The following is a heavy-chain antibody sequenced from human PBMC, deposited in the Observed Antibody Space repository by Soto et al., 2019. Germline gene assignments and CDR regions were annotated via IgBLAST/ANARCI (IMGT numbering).Heavy chain of an antibody. CDR2: ISDSGSS. CDR1: GGSISSGRFY. CDR3: ARTTFYDVFTAYYSLFDY. J-gene: IGHJ4*02. V-gene: IGHV4-31*03. D-gene: IGHD3-9*01. Sequence: QVQLQESGPGLVKPSQTLTLTCTVSGGSISSGRFYWSWIRQHPGKGLEWIGHISDSGSSYYNPSLESRVAIAVXXPKNQFSLKLSAVTAADTAVYFCARTTFYDVFTAYYSLFDYWGQGTMVTVSS.